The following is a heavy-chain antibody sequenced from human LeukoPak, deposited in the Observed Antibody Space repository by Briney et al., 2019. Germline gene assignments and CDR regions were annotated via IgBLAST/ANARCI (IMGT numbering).Heavy chain of an antibody. Sequence: GGSLRLSCAASGFTFSSYWMHWVRQAPGKGLVWVSRINSDGSSTSYADSVKGRFTISRDNTKNTLYLQMNSLRAEDTAVYYCARGYCRGGSCYSGDAFDIWGQGTMVTVSS. CDR1: GFTFSSYW. J-gene: IGHJ3*02. CDR2: INSDGSST. V-gene: IGHV3-74*01. D-gene: IGHD2-15*01. CDR3: ARGYCRGGSCYSGDAFDI.